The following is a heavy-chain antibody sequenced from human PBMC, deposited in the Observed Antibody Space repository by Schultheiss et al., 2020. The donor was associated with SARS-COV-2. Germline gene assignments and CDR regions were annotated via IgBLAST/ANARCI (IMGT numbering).Heavy chain of an antibody. CDR3: ARGIQQQLARAFDI. J-gene: IGHJ3*02. Sequence: SETLSLTCTVSGGSISSYYWSWIRQPPGKGLEWIGYIYYSGSTNYNPSLKSRVTISVDTSKNQFSLKLSSVTAADTAVYYCARGIQQQLARAFDIWGQGTMVTVSS. V-gene: IGHV4-59*12. CDR2: IYYSGST. CDR1: GGSISSYY. D-gene: IGHD6-13*01.